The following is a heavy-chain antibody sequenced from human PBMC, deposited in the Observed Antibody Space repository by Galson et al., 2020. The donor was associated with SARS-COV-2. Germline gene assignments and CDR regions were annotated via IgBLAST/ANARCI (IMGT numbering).Heavy chain of an antibody. Sequence: GESLKISCAASGFTSTNYAMAWVRQAPGKGLEWVSGISGTGANTFYAASVRGRFTISRDKLKNMVSLQMDSLRGEDTALYYCVRDGYNFIAYDIWGQGTMVTVSS. J-gene: IGHJ3*02. CDR2: ISGTGANT. D-gene: IGHD1-1*01. CDR3: VRDGYNFIAYDI. CDR1: GFTSTNYA. V-gene: IGHV3-23*01.